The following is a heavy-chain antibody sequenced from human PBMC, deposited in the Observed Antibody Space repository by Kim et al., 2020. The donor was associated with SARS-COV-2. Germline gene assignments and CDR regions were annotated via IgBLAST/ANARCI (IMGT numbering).Heavy chain of an antibody. V-gene: IGHV3-9*01. D-gene: IGHD3-9*01. CDR2: ISWNSGSI. CDR3: AKDSGLYYDILTGFDY. CDR1: GFTFDDYA. J-gene: IGHJ4*01. Sequence: GGSLRLSCAASGFTFDDYAMHWVRQAPGKGLEWVSGISWNSGSIGYADSVKGRFTISRDNAKNSLYLQMDSLRADDTALYYCAKDSGLYYDILTGFDYWG.